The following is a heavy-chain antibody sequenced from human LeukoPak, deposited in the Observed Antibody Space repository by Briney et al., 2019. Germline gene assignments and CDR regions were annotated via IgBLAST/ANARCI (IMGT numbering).Heavy chain of an antibody. J-gene: IGHJ4*02. D-gene: IGHD1-26*01. CDR3: GKDVGKWESLHFFDY. Sequence: GGSLRLSCLTSGFTLSTNAMSWVRQAPGKGLEWISGISGSGASTYYADSVKGRFTISRDDSRNTLYLQKNSLRGDDTAVYYCGKDVGKWESLHFFDYWGQGTLVTVSS. CDR1: GFTLSTNA. V-gene: IGHV3-23*01. CDR2: ISGSGAST.